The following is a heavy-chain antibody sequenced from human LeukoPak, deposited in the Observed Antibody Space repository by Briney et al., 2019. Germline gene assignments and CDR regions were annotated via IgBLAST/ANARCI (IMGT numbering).Heavy chain of an antibody. CDR2: ISNSGSTI. CDR1: GFTFSDYY. CDR3: ARDYRYIAAAGTFYYYYYYMDV. D-gene: IGHD6-13*01. Sequence: PGGSLRLSCAASGFTFSDYYMSWIRQAPGKGLEWVSYISNSGSTIYYTDSVKGRFTISRDNAKNSLYLQMNNLRAEGTAVYYCARDYRYIAAAGTFYYYYYYMDVWGKGTTVTVSS. J-gene: IGHJ6*03. V-gene: IGHV3-11*01.